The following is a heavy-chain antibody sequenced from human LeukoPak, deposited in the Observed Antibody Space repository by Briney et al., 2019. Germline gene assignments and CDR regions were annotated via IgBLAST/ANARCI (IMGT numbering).Heavy chain of an antibody. J-gene: IGHJ4*02. D-gene: IGHD3-22*01. CDR2: ISNDGSHK. V-gene: IGHV3-30*04. CDR1: GFPFSSYS. Sequence: GGSLRLSCAASGFPFSSYSMHWVRQAPGNGLEWVAVISNDGSHKYYADSVKGRFIISRDNSKNTLYLQMNSLRAEDTAVYYCAKDGTYYYDSSGYPYYFDYWGQGTLVTVSS. CDR3: AKDGTYYYDSSGYPYYFDY.